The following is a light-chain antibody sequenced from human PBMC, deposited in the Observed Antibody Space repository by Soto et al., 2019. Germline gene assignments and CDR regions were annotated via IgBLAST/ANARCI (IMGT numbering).Light chain of an antibody. CDR2: DDK. Sequence: SYELTQPPAVSLAPGQTARISCGGHNIASKSVHWYQQRPGQAPILVVYDDKYRPSGIADRFSGSNSGNTATLTITRVEAGDEADYYCQVWDTSTSHVLFGGGTQLTVL. CDR3: QVWDTSTSHVL. CDR1: NIASKS. V-gene: IGLV3-21*02. J-gene: IGLJ2*01.